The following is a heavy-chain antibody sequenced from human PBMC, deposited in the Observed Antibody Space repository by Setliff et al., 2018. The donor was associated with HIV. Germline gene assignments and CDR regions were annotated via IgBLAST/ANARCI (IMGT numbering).Heavy chain of an antibody. J-gene: IGHJ5*02. CDR2: IDDSGSI. V-gene: IGHV4-34*01. D-gene: IGHD3-10*01. CDR1: TESLTRYD. CDR3: ARVKSIKTTLVRLWPRFDL. Sequence: SETLSLTCAVYTESLTRYDWAWIRQSPEKGLEWIGEIDDSGSIIYNPSLQSRVTMSVDTSKNQFSLKVRSLTTADTGLYYCARVKSIKTTLVRLWPRFDLWGQGTQVTVSS.